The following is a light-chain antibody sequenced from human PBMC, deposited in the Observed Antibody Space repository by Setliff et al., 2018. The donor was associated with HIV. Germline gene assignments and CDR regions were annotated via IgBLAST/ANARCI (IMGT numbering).Light chain of an antibody. J-gene: IGLJ1*01. CDR1: SSDLGDYNY. V-gene: IGLV2-14*01. Sequence: QSALTQPASVSGSPGQSITVSCTGTSSDLGDYNYVSWYQQHPGKAPKLLIYDVSDRPSGVSNRFSGSKSGNTASLTISGLQAEDEAEYYCTSYTNTNTGVFGTGTKVTVL. CDR2: DVS. CDR3: TSYTNTNTGV.